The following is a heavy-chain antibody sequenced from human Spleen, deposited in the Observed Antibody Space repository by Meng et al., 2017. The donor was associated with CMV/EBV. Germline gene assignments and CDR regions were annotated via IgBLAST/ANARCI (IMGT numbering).Heavy chain of an antibody. J-gene: IGHJ4*02. CDR1: GDGVSSNSAA. D-gene: IGHD6-13*01. CDR2: TYYRSKWYN. CDR3: VRFGSWYSGGFDY. Sequence: VTLPHPGPGLVNPPQTPSLTVSISGDGVSSNSAAWNWIRQSPSRGLEWLGRTYYRSKWYNDYAVSVKSRITINPDTSKNQFSLQLNSVTPEDTAVYYCVRFGSWYSGGFDYWGQGTLVTVSS. V-gene: IGHV6-1*01.